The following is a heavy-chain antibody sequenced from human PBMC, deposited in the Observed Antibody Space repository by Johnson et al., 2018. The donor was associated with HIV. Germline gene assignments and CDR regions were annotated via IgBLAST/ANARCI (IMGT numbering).Heavy chain of an antibody. CDR3: ASGDDDGF. Sequence: QVQLVESGGGVVQPGRSLRLSCAASGFTFISYAMHRVRQAPGKGLEWVAVISYDGSNKYYADSVKGRFTISRDNSKNTLYLQMNSLRAEDTAVYFCASGDDDGFWGQGTKVTVSS. J-gene: IGHJ3*01. D-gene: IGHD5-12*01. CDR2: ISYDGSNK. V-gene: IGHV3-30*14. CDR1: GFTFISYA.